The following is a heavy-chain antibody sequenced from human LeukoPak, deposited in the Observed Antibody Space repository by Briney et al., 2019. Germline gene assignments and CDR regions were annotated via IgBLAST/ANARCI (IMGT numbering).Heavy chain of an antibody. J-gene: IGHJ4*02. CDR3: AGRAARFFDY. V-gene: IGHV4-59*01. D-gene: IGHD6-25*01. CDR2: IFYSGSS. CDR1: GDSLNSYY. Sequence: SETLSLTCTVSGDSLNSYYWSWIRQPPGEGLQWIGYIFYSGSSNYNASLRSRVAVSVDTSKNQFSLKLTSVTAADTAVYYCAGRAARFFDYWGQGILVTVSS.